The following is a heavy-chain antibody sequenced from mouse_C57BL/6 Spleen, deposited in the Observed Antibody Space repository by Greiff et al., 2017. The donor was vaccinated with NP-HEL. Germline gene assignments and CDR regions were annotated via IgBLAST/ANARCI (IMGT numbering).Heavy chain of an antibody. V-gene: IGHV1-5*01. Sequence: EVQLQQSGTVLARPGASVKMSCKTSGYTFTSYWMHWVKQRPGQGLEWIGAIYPGNSDTSYNQKFKGKAKLTAVTSASTAYMELSSLTNEDSAVYYCTQIYDYLYWYFDVWGTGTTVTVSS. CDR1: GYTFTSYW. J-gene: IGHJ1*03. CDR3: TQIYDYLYWYFDV. D-gene: IGHD2-4*01. CDR2: IYPGNSDT.